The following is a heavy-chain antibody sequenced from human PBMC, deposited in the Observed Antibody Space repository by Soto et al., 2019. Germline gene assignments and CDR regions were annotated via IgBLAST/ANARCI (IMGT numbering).Heavy chain of an antibody. CDR1: GFTFSGSA. Sequence: GGSLRLSCAASGFTFSGSAMHWVRQASGKGLEWVGRIRSKANSSATAYAASVKGRFTISRDDSKNTAYLQMNSLKTEDTAVYYCTRWQMVYAVPHPGYYMDVWGKGTTVTVSS. CDR2: IRSKANSSAT. D-gene: IGHD2-8*01. CDR3: TRWQMVYAVPHPGYYMDV. V-gene: IGHV3-73*01. J-gene: IGHJ6*03.